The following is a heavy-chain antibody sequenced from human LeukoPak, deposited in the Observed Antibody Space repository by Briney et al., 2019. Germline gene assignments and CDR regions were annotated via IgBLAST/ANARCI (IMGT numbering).Heavy chain of an antibody. J-gene: IGHJ4*02. CDR3: ARTSGSDHDFDY. D-gene: IGHD5-12*01. V-gene: IGHV4-59*08. CDR2: IYYSGST. Sequence: SETLSLTCTVSGGSISNYYWSWIRQPPGKGLEWIGYIYYSGSTNFNPSLKSRVTISVDTSKNQFSLKLNSVTAADTAVYYCARTSGSDHDFDYWGQGTLVTVPS. CDR1: GGSISNYY.